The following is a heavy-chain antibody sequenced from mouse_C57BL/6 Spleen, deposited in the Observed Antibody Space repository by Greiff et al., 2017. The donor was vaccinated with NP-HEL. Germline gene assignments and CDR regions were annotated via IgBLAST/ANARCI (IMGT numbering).Heavy chain of an antibody. CDR3: CSNWGFAY. J-gene: IGHJ3*01. V-gene: IGHV1-81*01. CDR2: IYPRSGNT. CDR1: GYTFTSYG. D-gene: IGHD2-5*01. Sequence: QVQLQQSGAELARPGASVKLSCKASGYTFTSYGISWVKQRTGQGLEWIGEIYPRSGNTYYNEKFKGKATLTADKSSSTAYMELRSLTSEDSAVYFCCSNWGFAYWGQGTLVTVSA.